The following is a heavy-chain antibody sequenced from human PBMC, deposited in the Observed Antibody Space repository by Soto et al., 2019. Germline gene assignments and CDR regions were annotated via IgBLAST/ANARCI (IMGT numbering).Heavy chain of an antibody. Sequence: GGSLRLSCAASGFSISRYWMSWVRQAPGKGLEWVADKKQDGSEEYYVDSVKGRFTVSRDNAKNSVYLQLASLRVEDTALYYCARGGFSYGTGIEHWGQGALVTVSS. D-gene: IGHD5-18*01. V-gene: IGHV3-7*01. J-gene: IGHJ5*02. CDR3: ARGGFSYGTGIEH. CDR2: KKQDGSEE. CDR1: GFSISRYW.